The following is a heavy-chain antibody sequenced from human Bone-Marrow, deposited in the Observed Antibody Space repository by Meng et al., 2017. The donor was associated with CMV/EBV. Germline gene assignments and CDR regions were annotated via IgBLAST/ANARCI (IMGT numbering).Heavy chain of an antibody. CDR1: GFTFSSYW. CDR3: ARRYCSSTSCYEDYYYYYYGMDV. Sequence: GESLKISCAASGFTFSSYWMSWVRQAPGKGLEWVANIKQDGSEKYYVDSVKGRFTISRGNAKNSLYLQMNSLRAEDTAVYYCARRYCSSTSCYEDYYYYYYGMDVWGQGTTVTVSS. V-gene: IGHV3-7*01. D-gene: IGHD2-2*01. J-gene: IGHJ6*02. CDR2: IKQDGSEK.